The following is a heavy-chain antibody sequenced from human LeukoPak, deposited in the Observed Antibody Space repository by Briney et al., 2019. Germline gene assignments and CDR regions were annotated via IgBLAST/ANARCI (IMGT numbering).Heavy chain of an antibody. Sequence: SETLSLTCTVSGGSVSGDGYYWSWIRQSPGKGLESIGYIFYSGSTNYNPSLKSRVTISVDTSKNQFSLKLSSVTAADTAVYYCARRHTYYYDSSGYPLDAFDIWGQGTMVTVSS. CDR3: ARRHTYYYDSSGYPLDAFDI. V-gene: IGHV4-61*08. CDR2: IFYSGST. J-gene: IGHJ3*02. CDR1: GGSVSGDGYY. D-gene: IGHD3-22*01.